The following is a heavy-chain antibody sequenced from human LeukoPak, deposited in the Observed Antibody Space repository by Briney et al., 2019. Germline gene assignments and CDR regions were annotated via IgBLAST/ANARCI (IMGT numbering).Heavy chain of an antibody. D-gene: IGHD2-15*01. CDR3: TRETQPYCSGRRCRYPAFDI. Sequence: GGSLRLSCTASGFTFGDYAMSWVRQAPGKGLEWVGFIRSKAYGGTTEYAASVKCRFTISRDDSKIIAYLQINSLKTEDTAVYYCTRETQPYCSGRRCRYPAFDIWGQGTMVTVSS. J-gene: IGHJ3*02. CDR1: GFTFGDYA. V-gene: IGHV3-49*04. CDR2: IRSKAYGGTT.